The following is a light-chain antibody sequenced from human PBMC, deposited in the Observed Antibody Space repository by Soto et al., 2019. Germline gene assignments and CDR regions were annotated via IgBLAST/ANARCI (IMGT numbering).Light chain of an antibody. CDR1: SSDVGSSNL. Sequence: QSALTQPASVSGSPGQSITISCTGTSSDVGSSNLVSWYQQHPGKAPKLIIYEGSRRPSGVSVRFSGSKSGNTASLTISGLQAEDEVDYYCCSFAGSTTFYVFGTGTKVTVL. V-gene: IGLV2-23*01. CDR3: CSFAGSTTFYV. CDR2: EGS. J-gene: IGLJ1*01.